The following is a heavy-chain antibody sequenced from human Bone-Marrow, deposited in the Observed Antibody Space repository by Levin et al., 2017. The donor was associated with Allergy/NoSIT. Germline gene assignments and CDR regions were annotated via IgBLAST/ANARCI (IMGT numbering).Heavy chain of an antibody. CDR3: ARGGGYDYIWETFDQ. V-gene: IGHV4-30-2*01. J-gene: IGHJ4*02. CDR2: IYHDRKA. CDR1: GASISSGDYS. Sequence: SETLSLTCAVSGASISSGDYSWNWIRQPIGKGLEWIGFIYHDRKAYYNPSLESRVTISVDRSKNQFSLKLSSVTAADTAVYYCARGGGYDYIWETFDQWGQGTPVTVSS. D-gene: IGHD3-16*01.